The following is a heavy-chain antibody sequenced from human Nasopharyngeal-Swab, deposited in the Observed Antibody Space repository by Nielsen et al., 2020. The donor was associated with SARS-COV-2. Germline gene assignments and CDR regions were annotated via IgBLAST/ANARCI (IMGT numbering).Heavy chain of an antibody. D-gene: IGHD1-7*01. CDR1: GFTFSSYW. Sequence: GGSLRISCAASGFTFSSYWMHWVRQAPGKGLVWVSRINSDGSSTRYADSVKGRFTISRDNAKNTLYLQMNSLRAEDTAVYYCARDPAITGTTFDPWGQGTLVTVSS. CDR3: ARDPAITGTTFDP. V-gene: IGHV3-74*01. CDR2: INSDGSST. J-gene: IGHJ5*02.